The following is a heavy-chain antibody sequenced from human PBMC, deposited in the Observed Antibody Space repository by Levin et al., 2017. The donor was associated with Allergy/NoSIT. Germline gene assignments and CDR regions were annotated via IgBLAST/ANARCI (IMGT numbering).Heavy chain of an antibody. CDR3: ARRSCTSTTCPIDY. CDR1: GGSISTSNW. CDR2: IHHGGST. D-gene: IGHD2-2*01. V-gene: IGHV4-4*02. J-gene: IGHJ4*02. Sequence: PSETLSLTCAVSGGSISTSNWWTWVRQPPGKGLEWIGEIHHGGSTNYNPSLKSRLSLSVDKSKNQFSLKLNSVAAADTAVYFCARRSCTSTTCPIDYWGPGALVTVSS.